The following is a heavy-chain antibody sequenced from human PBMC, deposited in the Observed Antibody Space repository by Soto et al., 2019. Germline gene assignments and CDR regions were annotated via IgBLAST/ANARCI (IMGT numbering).Heavy chain of an antibody. Sequence: EVQLVESGGGLVKPGGSLRLSCAASGFSFGDAWMNWVRQAPGKGLEWVGRIKSEAYGGTTEFAAAVRGRFSISRDDSENRLNPQMNGLTTEDTAVYHCTTFSIVTANDPWGQGALVTVSS. J-gene: IGHJ5*02. V-gene: IGHV3-15*07. D-gene: IGHD1-26*01. CDR1: GFSFGDAW. CDR2: IKSEAYGGTT. CDR3: TTFSIVTANDP.